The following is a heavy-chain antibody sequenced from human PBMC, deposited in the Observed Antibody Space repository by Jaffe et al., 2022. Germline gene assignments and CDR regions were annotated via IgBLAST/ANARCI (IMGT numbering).Heavy chain of an antibody. Sequence: EVQLVESGGGLVQPGGSLRLSCAASGFTFSSYWMHWVRQAPGKGLVWVSRINSDGSSTSYADSVKGRFTISRDNAKNTLYLQMNSLRAEDTAVYYCARAGGILTGYYTIPPDYWGQGTLVTVSS. D-gene: IGHD3-9*01. J-gene: IGHJ4*02. CDR1: GFTFSSYW. CDR3: ARAGGILTGYYTIPPDY. V-gene: IGHV3-74*01. CDR2: INSDGSST.